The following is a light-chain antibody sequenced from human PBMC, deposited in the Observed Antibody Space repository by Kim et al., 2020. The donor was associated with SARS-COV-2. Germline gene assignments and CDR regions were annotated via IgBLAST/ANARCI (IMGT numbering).Light chain of an antibody. V-gene: IGLV1-47*02. Sequence: GERVTISCSGSSSKIGSNYVSCYQQLPGTAPTLLIYGNNRRPSGVPDRFSGSKSGTSASLAISGLRSEDEADYYCAAWDDSLSGPVFGGGTQLTVL. J-gene: IGLJ3*02. CDR1: SSKIGSNY. CDR3: AAWDDSLSGPV. CDR2: GNN.